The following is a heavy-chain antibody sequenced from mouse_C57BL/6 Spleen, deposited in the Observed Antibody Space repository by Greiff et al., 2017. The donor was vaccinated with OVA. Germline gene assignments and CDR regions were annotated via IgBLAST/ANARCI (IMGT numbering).Heavy chain of an antibody. J-gene: IGHJ2*01. CDR2: IYPGDGDT. CDR1: GYAFSSSW. CDR3: ASQGLPFEC. V-gene: IGHV1-82*01. Sequence: QVQLQQSGPELVKPGASVKISCKASGYAFSSSWMNWVKQRPGQGLEWIGRIYPGDGDTNYNGKFKGKATLTADKSSSTAYMQLSSLTSEDSAVYFCASQGLPFECWGQGTTLTVSS. D-gene: IGHD3-3*01.